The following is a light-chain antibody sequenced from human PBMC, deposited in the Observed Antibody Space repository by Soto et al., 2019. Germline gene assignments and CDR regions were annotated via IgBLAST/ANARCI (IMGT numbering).Light chain of an antibody. V-gene: IGKV1-33*01. J-gene: IGKJ3*01. CDR3: QQYDTLRVT. CDR1: QDVGKH. CDR2: EAS. Sequence: DIQMTQSPSSLSASVGDRVTISCQASQDVGKHLNWYQQRPGKAPKILIYEASNLATGVPSRFSASGSGTHFTFSIRSLQPEDIGTYYCQQYDTLRVTFGPGTKVDIK.